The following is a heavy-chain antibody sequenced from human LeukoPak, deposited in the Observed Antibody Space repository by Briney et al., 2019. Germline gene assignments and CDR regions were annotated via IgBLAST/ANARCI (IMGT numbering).Heavy chain of an antibody. CDR1: GHTLTELS. V-gene: IGHV1-24*01. D-gene: IGHD1-1*01. Sequence: ASVKVSCKVSGHTLTELSMHWVRQAPGKGLEWVGGFDPEDGETIYAQKFQGRVTLTEDTSTDTDYMELSSLRSEDTAVYYCATRTEGLDYWGQGTLVTVSS. CDR2: FDPEDGET. CDR3: ATRTEGLDY. J-gene: IGHJ4*02.